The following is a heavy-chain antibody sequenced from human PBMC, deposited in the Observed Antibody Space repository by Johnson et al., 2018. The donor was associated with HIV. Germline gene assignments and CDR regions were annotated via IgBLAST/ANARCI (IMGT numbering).Heavy chain of an antibody. V-gene: IGHV3-30*04. Sequence: QVQLVESGGGLVQPGRSLRLSCAASGFTFSSYAMHWVRQAPGKGLEWVAVISYDGSNKYYADSVKGRFTIPRDNSKNTLYLQMNRLRAEDTAVYYCARDNWNEDIWGQGTMVTVSS. D-gene: IGHD1-20*01. J-gene: IGHJ3*02. CDR2: ISYDGSNK. CDR3: ARDNWNEDI. CDR1: GFTFSSYA.